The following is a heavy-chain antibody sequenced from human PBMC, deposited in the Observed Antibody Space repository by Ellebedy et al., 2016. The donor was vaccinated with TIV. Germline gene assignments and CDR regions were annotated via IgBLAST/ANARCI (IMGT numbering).Heavy chain of an antibody. CDR3: AGVRDGSRPFDY. D-gene: IGHD6-13*01. CDR2: VFHSGST. V-gene: IGHV4-59*01. Sequence: MPSETLSLTCAVSGDSITSYYWNWIRQPPGKGLEWIGLVFHSGSTNYNPSLRSRVSMSVDTSNHQFSLRLRSVTAADAAVYYCAGVRDGSRPFDYWGQGTLVTVSS. J-gene: IGHJ4*02. CDR1: GDSITSYY.